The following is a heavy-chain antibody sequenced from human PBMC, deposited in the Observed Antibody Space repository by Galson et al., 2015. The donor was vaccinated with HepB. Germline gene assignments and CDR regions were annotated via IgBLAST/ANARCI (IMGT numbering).Heavy chain of an antibody. Sequence: SLRLSCAATSGFTFNNYKIHWVRHVPGKGLVWVAYIDSDERGTKYADSVKGRFTISRDNARNTVFLQMNSLGVEDAAVYFCGRSRGASGYHYDYLGQGTLDAVAS. J-gene: IGHJ4*02. D-gene: IGHD3-22*01. CDR3: GRSRGASGYHYDY. CDR1: GFTFNNYK. V-gene: IGHV3-74*03. CDR2: IDSDERGT.